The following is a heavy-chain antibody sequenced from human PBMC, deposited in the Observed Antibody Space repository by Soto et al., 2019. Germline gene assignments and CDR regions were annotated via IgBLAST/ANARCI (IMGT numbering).Heavy chain of an antibody. CDR2: IYHSGST. J-gene: IGHJ6*02. CDR1: GGSISSSNW. V-gene: IGHV4-4*02. CDR3: ARDRTHDYYYYGMDV. Sequence: SETLSLTCAVSGGSISSSNWWSWVRQPPGKGLEWIGEIYHSGSTNYNPSLKSRVTISVDKSKNQFSLKLSSVTAADTAVYYCARDRTHDYYYYGMDVWGQGTTVTVSS.